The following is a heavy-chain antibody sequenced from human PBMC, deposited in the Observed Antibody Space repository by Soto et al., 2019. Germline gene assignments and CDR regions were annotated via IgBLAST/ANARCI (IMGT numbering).Heavy chain of an antibody. J-gene: IGHJ6*02. D-gene: IGHD2-2*01. CDR3: ASRGIVVPAASYYYYGMDV. CDR2: IYSGGST. V-gene: IGHV3-53*01. CDR1: GFTVSSNY. Sequence: PGGSLRLSCAASGFTVSSNYMSWVRQAPGKGLEWVSVIYSGGSTYYVDSVKGRFTISRDNSKNTLYLQMNSLRAEDTAVYYCASRGIVVPAASYYYYGMDVWGQGTTVTVSS.